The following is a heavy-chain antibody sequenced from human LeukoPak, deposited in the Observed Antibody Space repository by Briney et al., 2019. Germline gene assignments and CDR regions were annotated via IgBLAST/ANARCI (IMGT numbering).Heavy chain of an antibody. Sequence: GRSLRLSCAASGFTFDDYAMHWVRQAPGKGLEWVSGISWNSGSIGYADSIKGRFTISRDNAKNSLYLQMNSLRAEDMALYYCAKSARRGTRLLQNAFDIWGQGTMVTVSS. CDR3: AKSARRGTRLLQNAFDI. D-gene: IGHD5-12*01. CDR2: ISWNSGSI. CDR1: GFTFDDYA. J-gene: IGHJ3*02. V-gene: IGHV3-9*03.